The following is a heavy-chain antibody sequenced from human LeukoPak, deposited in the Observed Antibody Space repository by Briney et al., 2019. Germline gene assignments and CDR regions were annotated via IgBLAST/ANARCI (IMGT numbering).Heavy chain of an antibody. D-gene: IGHD6-19*01. Sequence: GGSLRLSCAASGFTVSSNYMSWVRQAPGKGLEWVSVIYSGGSTYYADSVKGRFTISRDNSKNTLYLQMNSLRAEDTAVYYCASSGYSSGWYEDFYYYGMDVWGQGTTVTVSS. J-gene: IGHJ6*02. CDR1: GFTVSSNY. CDR2: IYSGGST. CDR3: ASSGYSSGWYEDFYYYGMDV. V-gene: IGHV3-66*01.